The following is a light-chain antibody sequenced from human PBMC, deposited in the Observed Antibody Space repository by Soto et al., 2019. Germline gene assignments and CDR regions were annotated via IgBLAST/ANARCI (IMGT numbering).Light chain of an antibody. V-gene: IGLV2-14*02. CDR2: EVT. J-gene: IGLJ1*01. Sequence: QSALTQPASVSGSPGQSITISCTGTSSDVGSYNLVSWYQQHPGKAPKLMIYEVTIRPSGISNRFSGSKSGNTASLTISGLQAEDEADYFCTSFTSTSSLYVFGTGTKLTVL. CDR1: SSDVGSYNL. CDR3: TSFTSTSSLYV.